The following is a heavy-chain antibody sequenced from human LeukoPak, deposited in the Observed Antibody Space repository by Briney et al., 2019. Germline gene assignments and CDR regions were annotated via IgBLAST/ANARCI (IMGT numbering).Heavy chain of an antibody. CDR1: DGTFSGYY. J-gene: IGHJ4*02. Sequence: SETLSLTCGVYDGTFSGYYWSWIRQPPGKGLEWIGEINHSGSTKYNPSLKSRVTISVDMSKNQFSLKLISVTAADTAVYYCATCGVLSQLPPYYFDYWGQGTLVTVSS. CDR2: INHSGST. D-gene: IGHD2-2*01. CDR3: ATCGVLSQLPPYYFDY. V-gene: IGHV4-34*08.